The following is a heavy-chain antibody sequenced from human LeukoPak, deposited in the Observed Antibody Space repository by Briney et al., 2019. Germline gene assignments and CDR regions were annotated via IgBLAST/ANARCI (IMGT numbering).Heavy chain of an antibody. CDR2: IYSGGST. J-gene: IGHJ4*02. CDR1: EFSVGSNY. Sequence: GGSLRLSCAASEFSVGSNYMTWVRQAPGRGLEWVSFIYSGGSTYYADSVKGRFTISRDNSKNTLYLQMNSLRAEDTAVYYCARGRSGYHNTGGQGTLVSVSS. D-gene: IGHD5-12*01. CDR3: ARGRSGYHNT. V-gene: IGHV3-66*01.